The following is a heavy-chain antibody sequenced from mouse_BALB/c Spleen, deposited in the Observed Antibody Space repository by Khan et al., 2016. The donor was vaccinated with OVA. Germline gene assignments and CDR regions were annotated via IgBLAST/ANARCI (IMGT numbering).Heavy chain of an antibody. V-gene: IGHV1-52*01. CDR3: ARIPFAY. CDR2: IDPYDSET. CDR1: GYTFTSYW. Sequence: QVQLQQSGTELVRPGTSVKLSCKASGYTFTSYWMNWIKQRPDQGLEWIGRIDPYDSETHYNQKFKDKATLTVDKSSNTAYMQLTSLKSEDSAVYYCARIPFAYWGQGTLVTVSA. J-gene: IGHJ3*01.